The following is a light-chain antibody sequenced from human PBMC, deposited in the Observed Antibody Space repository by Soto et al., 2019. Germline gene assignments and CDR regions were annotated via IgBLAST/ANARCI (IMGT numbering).Light chain of an antibody. CDR3: SSFTIRDTMV. Sequence: QSVLTQPASVSGSPGQSITISCTGTSSDVGANNYVSWYQQHPGKVPKLIVYDVSSRPSGVSNRFSGSKSGNTASLTIFGLQAEDEADYYCSSFTIRDTMVFGGGTKVTVL. CDR2: DVS. V-gene: IGLV2-14*03. CDR1: SSDVGANNY. J-gene: IGLJ2*01.